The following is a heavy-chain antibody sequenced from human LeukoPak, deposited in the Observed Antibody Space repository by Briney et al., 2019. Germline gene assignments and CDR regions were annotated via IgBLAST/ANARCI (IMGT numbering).Heavy chain of an antibody. D-gene: IGHD2-2*02. V-gene: IGHV3-33*01. CDR1: GFTFSSYG. CDR3: ARGGSDPYCSSTSCYNHYFDY. Sequence: AGGSLRLSCAASGFTFSSYGMHWVRQAPGKGLEWVAVIWYDGSNKYYAASVKGRFTISRDNSKNTLYLQMNSLRAEDTAVYYCARGGSDPYCSSTSCYNHYFDYWGQGTLVTVSS. CDR2: IWYDGSNK. J-gene: IGHJ4*02.